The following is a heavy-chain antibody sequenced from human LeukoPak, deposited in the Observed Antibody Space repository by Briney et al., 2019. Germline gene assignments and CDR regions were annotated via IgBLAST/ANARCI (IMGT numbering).Heavy chain of an antibody. CDR3: TGVEYCTNGVCLSDY. CDR1: GGSISSSSYY. D-gene: IGHD2-8*01. Sequence: PSETLSLTCTVSGGSISSSSYYWGWIRQPPGKGLEWIGSIYYSGSTYYNPSLKSRVTISVDTSKNQFSLKLSSVTAADTAVYYCTGVEYCTNGVCLSDYWGQGTLVTVSS. CDR2: IYYSGST. J-gene: IGHJ4*02. V-gene: IGHV4-39*07.